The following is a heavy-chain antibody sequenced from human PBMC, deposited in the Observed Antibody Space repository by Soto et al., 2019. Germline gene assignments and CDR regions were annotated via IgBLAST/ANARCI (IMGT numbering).Heavy chain of an antibody. J-gene: IGHJ4*02. V-gene: IGHV5-51*01. CDR3: ARHPGPLVSSGYYYEYYFDY. CDR2: IYPGDSDT. CDR1: GYSFTSYW. D-gene: IGHD3-22*01. Sequence: PGESLKISCKGSGYSFTSYWIGWVRQMPGKGLEWMGIIYPGDSDTRYSPSFQGQVTISADKSISTAYLQWSSLKASDTAMYYCARHPGPLVSSGYYYEYYFDYWGQGTLVTVSS.